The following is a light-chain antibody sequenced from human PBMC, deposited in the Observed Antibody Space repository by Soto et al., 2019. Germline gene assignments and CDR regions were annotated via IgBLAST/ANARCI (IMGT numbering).Light chain of an antibody. CDR1: QYINTR. CDR3: QQFRT. Sequence: EIVLTQSPATLSSFPGDRVTLSCRASQYINTRLAWYQHRPGQAPRLLIYGASSRATGIPDRFSGSGSGTDFTLTISRLEPEDFAVYYCQQFRTFGQGTKVDI. J-gene: IGKJ1*01. CDR2: GAS. V-gene: IGKV3-20*01.